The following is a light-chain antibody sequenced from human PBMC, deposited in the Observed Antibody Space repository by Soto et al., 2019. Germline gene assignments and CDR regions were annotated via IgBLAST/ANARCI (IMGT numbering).Light chain of an antibody. Sequence: QSPLAQPASVSVSPGQSITISCSGTSNDIGPYDYVSWYQQHPGKAPKLIIYDVTIRPSGVSNRFSGSKSGITASLTISGLQAEEEADYYCSSYTRRSNMVFGGGTKVTVL. CDR2: DVT. J-gene: IGLJ2*01. CDR3: SSYTRRSNMV. CDR1: SNDIGPYDY. V-gene: IGLV2-14*03.